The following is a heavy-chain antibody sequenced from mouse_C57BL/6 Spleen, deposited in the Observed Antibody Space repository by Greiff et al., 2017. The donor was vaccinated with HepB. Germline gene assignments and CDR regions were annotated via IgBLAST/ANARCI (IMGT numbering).Heavy chain of an antibody. J-gene: IGHJ2*01. CDR2: ISSGGSYT. Sequence: EVKLMESGGDLVKPGGSLKLSCAASGFTFSSYGMSWVRQTPDKRLEWVATISSGGSYTYYPASVKGRFTISRDNAKNPLYLQMSNLKSEDTAMYYCERHEGDGNWDCDYWGQGTTLTVSS. CDR3: ERHEGDGNWDCDY. D-gene: IGHD4-1*01. V-gene: IGHV5-6*01. CDR1: GFTFSSYG.